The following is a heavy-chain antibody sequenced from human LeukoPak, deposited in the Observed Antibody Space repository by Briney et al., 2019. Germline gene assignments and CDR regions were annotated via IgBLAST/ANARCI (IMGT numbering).Heavy chain of an antibody. CDR2: INPNYGGT. J-gene: IGHJ5*02. V-gene: IGHV1-2*02. CDR3: ASPDYYGSGSHQFDP. CDR1: AHTLTAYY. D-gene: IGHD3-10*01. Sequence: ASVKVSCKASAHTLTAYYIHWVRQAPGQGLEWMGWINPNYGGTNYAQKFKGRVTMTTDASIGTAYLQLSDLTSDDTGVYYCASPDYYGSGSHQFDPWGQGTLVTVSS.